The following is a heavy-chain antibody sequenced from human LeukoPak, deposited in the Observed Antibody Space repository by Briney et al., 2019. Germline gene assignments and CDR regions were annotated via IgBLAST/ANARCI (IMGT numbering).Heavy chain of an antibody. Sequence: SETLSLTCAVYGGSFSGYYWSWIRQPPGKGLEWIGEINHSGSTNYNPSLKSRVTISVDTSKNQFSLKLSSVTAADTAVYYCARGRGHQRFGYFDYWGQGTLVTVSS. CDR1: GGSFSGYY. CDR3: ARGRGHQRFGYFDY. J-gene: IGHJ4*02. V-gene: IGHV4-34*01. CDR2: INHSGST. D-gene: IGHD2-2*01.